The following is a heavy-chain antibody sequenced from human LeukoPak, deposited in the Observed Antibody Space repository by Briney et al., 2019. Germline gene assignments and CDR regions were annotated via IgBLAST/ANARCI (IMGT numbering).Heavy chain of an antibody. J-gene: IGHJ3*02. V-gene: IGHV4-34*01. CDR3: ARGWYYYDSSGPSIFDI. CDR2: INHSGST. D-gene: IGHD3-22*01. CDR1: GGSFSGYY. Sequence: SETLSLTCAVYGGSFSGYYWSWIRQPPGKGLEWIGEINHSGSTNYNPSLKCRVTISVDTSKNQLSLKLSSVTAADTAVYYCARGWYYYDSSGPSIFDIWGQGTMVTVSS.